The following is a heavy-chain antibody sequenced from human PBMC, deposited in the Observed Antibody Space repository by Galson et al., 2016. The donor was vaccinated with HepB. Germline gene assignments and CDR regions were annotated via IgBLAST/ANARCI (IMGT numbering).Heavy chain of an antibody. Sequence: SLRLSCAASGFTFSTYWMHWVRQPPGKGLVWVSRIDPDGGNTEYADSVKGRFTISRDNAKNTLYLQMNSLRGEDTAVCYCARGPYGDYVIDYWGQGTLVTVSS. J-gene: IGHJ4*02. V-gene: IGHV3-74*01. CDR1: GFTFSTYW. D-gene: IGHD4-17*01. CDR2: IDPDGGNT. CDR3: ARGPYGDYVIDY.